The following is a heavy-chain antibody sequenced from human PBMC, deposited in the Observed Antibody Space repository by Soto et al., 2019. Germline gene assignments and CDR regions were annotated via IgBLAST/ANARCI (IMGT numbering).Heavy chain of an antibody. J-gene: IGHJ4*02. CDR1: GFTFSSYG. D-gene: IGHD6-19*01. CDR2: VSSDGGFT. CDR3: ARVGRGWFFYDY. V-gene: IGHV3-74*01. Sequence: GGSLRLSCAASGFTFSSYGMHWVRQAPGKELVWVSRVSSDGGFTIYADSVKGRFTISRDNAKNTVYLQMNSLRAEDTAVYYCARVGRGWFFYDYWGQGTLVTVSS.